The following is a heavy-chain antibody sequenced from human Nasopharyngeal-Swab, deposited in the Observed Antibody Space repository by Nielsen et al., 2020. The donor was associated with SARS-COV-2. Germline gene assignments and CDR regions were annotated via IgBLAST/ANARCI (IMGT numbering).Heavy chain of an antibody. CDR2: ISGSGGST. V-gene: IGHV3-23*01. CDR3: AKLSTTVVTPAFDY. CDR1: GFTFSSYA. Sequence: GESLKISCAASGFTFSSYAMGWVRQAPGKGPEWVSAISGSGGSTYYADSVKGRFTISRDNSKNTLYLQMNSLRAEDTAVYYCAKLSTTVVTPAFDYWGQGTLVTVSS. D-gene: IGHD4-23*01. J-gene: IGHJ4*02.